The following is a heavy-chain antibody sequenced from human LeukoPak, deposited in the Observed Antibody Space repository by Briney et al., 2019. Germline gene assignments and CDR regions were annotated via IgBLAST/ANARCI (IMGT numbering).Heavy chain of an antibody. CDR3: ARGGRKDY. CDR2: IYYSGST. Sequence: SETLSLTCTVSGGSISNYYWSWIRQPPGKGLEWIGYIYYSGSTDYNPSLKSRVTISLDTSKNQFSLKLSSVTAADTAVYYCARGGRKDYWGQGTLVTVSS. CDR1: GGSISNYY. D-gene: IGHD2-15*01. J-gene: IGHJ4*02. V-gene: IGHV4-59*12.